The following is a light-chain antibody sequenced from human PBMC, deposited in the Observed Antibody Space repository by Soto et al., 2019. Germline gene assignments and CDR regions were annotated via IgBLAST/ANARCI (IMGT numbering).Light chain of an antibody. V-gene: IGKV1-39*01. CDR3: KHSYSVPPT. CDR2: AAS. Sequence: DIQMTQYPSSLSASVGYRVPITCLASQSITTYLTWYQHKPGIDPKLLIYAASSLQSGVPSRFSGSGSGTDFTLTISSLQPDDFATYYCKHSYSVPPTFGQGTKVDIK. J-gene: IGKJ1*01. CDR1: QSITTY.